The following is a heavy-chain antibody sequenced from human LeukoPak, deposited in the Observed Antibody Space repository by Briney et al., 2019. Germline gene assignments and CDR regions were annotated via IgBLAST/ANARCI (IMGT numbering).Heavy chain of an antibody. CDR2: IYTSGST. D-gene: IGHD3-3*01. CDR3: ARGEFYDFWSGYYIY. CDR1: GGSISSYY. V-gene: IGHV4-4*07. J-gene: IGHJ4*02. Sequence: SETLSLTCTVSGGSISSYYWSWIRQPAGKGLEWIGRIYTSGSTNYNPSLKSRVTMSVGTSKNQFSLKLSSVTAADTAVYYCARGEFYDFWSGYYIYWGQGTLVTVSS.